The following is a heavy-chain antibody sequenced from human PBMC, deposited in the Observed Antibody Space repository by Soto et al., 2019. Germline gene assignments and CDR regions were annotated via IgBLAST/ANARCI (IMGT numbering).Heavy chain of an antibody. CDR3: ARRRGFTYYYGMDV. J-gene: IGHJ6*02. V-gene: IGHV4-30-2*01. Sequence: QLQLQESGSGLVKPSQTLSLTCAVSGGSISSGGYSWSWIRQPPGKGLEWIGYIYHSGSTYYNPSLKFGVTVAVDRAKKQLSLKLGSVTAADTAVYYCARRRGFTYYYGMDVWGQGTTVTVSS. CDR2: IYHSGST. CDR1: GGSISSGGYS. D-gene: IGHD5-12*01.